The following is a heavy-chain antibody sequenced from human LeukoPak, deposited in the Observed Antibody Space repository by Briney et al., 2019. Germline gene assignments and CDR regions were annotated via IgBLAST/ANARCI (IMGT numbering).Heavy chain of an antibody. CDR1: GGSFSGYY. Sequence: PSETLSLTCAVYGGSFSGYYWSWIRQPPGKGLEWIGEINHSGSTNYNPFLKSRVTISVDTSKNQFSLKLSSVTAADTAVYYCARHSSGWYGAYYYYYMDVWGKGTTVTVSS. CDR2: INHSGST. V-gene: IGHV4-34*01. CDR3: ARHSSGWYGAYYYYYMDV. J-gene: IGHJ6*03. D-gene: IGHD6-19*01.